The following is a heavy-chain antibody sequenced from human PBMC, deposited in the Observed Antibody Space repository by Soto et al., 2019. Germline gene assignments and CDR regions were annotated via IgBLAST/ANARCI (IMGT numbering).Heavy chain of an antibody. CDR2: IKEDGSDK. CDR3: ARGIVGANALYDY. CDR1: GFTFSTYW. J-gene: IGHJ4*02. Sequence: PGGSLRLSCVGSGFTFSTYWLSWVRQAPGKGLEWVGNIKEDGSDKNYVDSVKGRFTMSRDNAQNSLYLQMSSLRAEDTVVYYCARGIVGANALYDYWGQGTQVTV. V-gene: IGHV3-7*03. D-gene: IGHD1-26*01.